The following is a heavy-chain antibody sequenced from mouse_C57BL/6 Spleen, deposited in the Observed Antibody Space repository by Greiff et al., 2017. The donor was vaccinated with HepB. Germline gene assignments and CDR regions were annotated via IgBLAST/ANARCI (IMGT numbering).Heavy chain of an antibody. V-gene: IGHV1-53*01. CDR3: ARSYYVSPLFAY. CDR1: GYTFTSYW. Sequence: QVQLQQPGTELVKPGASVKLSCKASGYTFTSYWMHWVRQRPGQGLEWIGNINPSNGGTNYNEKFKSKAKLTVDKSSSTAYMQLSSLTSEDSAVYYCARSYYVSPLFAYWGQGTLVTVSA. CDR2: INPSNGGT. D-gene: IGHD1-1*01. J-gene: IGHJ3*01.